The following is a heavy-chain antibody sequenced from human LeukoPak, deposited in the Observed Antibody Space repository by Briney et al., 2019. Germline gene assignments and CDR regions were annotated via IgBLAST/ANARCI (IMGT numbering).Heavy chain of an antibody. Sequence: SETLSLTCTVSGGSISSSSYYWGWLRQPPGKGLEWIVSIYYSGSTSYNPSLESRVTISVDTSKNHFSLKLSSVTAADTAVYYCARRVVPAAIRAFDIWGQGTMVTVSS. CDR3: ARRVVPAAIRAFDI. CDR1: GGSISSSSYY. J-gene: IGHJ3*02. V-gene: IGHV4-39*02. CDR2: IYYSGST. D-gene: IGHD2-2*02.